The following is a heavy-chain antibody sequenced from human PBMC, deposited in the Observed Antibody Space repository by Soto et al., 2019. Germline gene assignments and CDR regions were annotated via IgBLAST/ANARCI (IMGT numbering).Heavy chain of an antibody. J-gene: IGHJ4*02. V-gene: IGHV1-18*01. CDR2: LSAYNGNT. Sequence: QVQLVQSGAEVKKPGASVKVSCKASGYTFASYAITWMRQAPGQGLEWLGWLSAYNGNTNYTQKLQGRVTMTTATSTSTADMELRSLTPEDTAVYHCARDPPPPDYWGQGTLVTVSS. CDR1: GYTFASYA. CDR3: ARDPPPPDY.